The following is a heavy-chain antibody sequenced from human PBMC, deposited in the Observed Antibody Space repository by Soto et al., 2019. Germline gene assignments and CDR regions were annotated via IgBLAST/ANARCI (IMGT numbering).Heavy chain of an antibody. CDR3: AGDRSAWFDP. Sequence: QVQLVESGGGLVKPGGSLRLCCAASGFTFSDYYMSWIRQAPGKGLEWISYISSSGSSINYADSVKGRFTISRDNTKNSPYLQMNSLRAEDMAGYYGAGDRSAWFDPWGQGTLVAVSS. CDR2: ISSSGSSI. CDR1: GFTFSDYY. V-gene: IGHV3-11*01. J-gene: IGHJ5*02.